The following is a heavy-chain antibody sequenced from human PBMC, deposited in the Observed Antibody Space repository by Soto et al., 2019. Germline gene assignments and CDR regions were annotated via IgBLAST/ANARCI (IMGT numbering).Heavy chain of an antibody. D-gene: IGHD3-3*01. CDR1: GYTFTSYY. V-gene: IGHV1-46*01. CDR2: INPSGGST. CDR3: ARDRYQRIFGVVIDYYYYGMDV. Sequence: GASVKVSCKASGYTFTSYYMHWVRQAPGQGLEWMGIINPSGGSTSYAQKFQGRVTMTRDTSTSTVYMELSSLRSEDTAVYYCARDRYQRIFGVVIDYYYYGMDVWGQGTTVTVSS. J-gene: IGHJ6*02.